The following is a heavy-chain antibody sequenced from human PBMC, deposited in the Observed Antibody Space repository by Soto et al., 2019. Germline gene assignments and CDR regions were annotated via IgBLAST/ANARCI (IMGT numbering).Heavy chain of an antibody. Sequence: SVKVSCKASGGTFSRYAISWVRQAPGQGLEWMGGIIPIFGTANYAQKFQGRVTITADESTSTAYMELSSLRSEDTAVYYCARGRGQGYYYDSSGYYLPPDIWGQGTMVTVSS. V-gene: IGHV1-69*13. J-gene: IGHJ3*02. D-gene: IGHD3-22*01. CDR2: IIPIFGTA. CDR1: GGTFSRYA. CDR3: ARGRGQGYYYDSSGYYLPPDI.